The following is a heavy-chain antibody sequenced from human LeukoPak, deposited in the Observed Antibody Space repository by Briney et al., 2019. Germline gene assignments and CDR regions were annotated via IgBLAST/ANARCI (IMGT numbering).Heavy chain of an antibody. Sequence: SQTLSLTCAISGDSVSSNSVAWNWTRQSPSRGLEWLGRTYYRSKWYNDYAVSVKGRMTINPDTSKNQFSLQLNSVTPEDTAVYYCARVVSREWFFDYWGQGTLVTVSS. V-gene: IGHV6-1*01. D-gene: IGHD3-3*01. CDR2: TYYRSKWYN. CDR1: GDSVSSNSVA. CDR3: ARVVSREWFFDY. J-gene: IGHJ4*02.